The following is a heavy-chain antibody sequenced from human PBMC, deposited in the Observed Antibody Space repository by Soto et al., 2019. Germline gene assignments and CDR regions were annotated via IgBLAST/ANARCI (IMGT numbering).Heavy chain of an antibody. J-gene: IGHJ5*02. CDR3: ARVEGQGWFDP. CDR1: GYTFTSYY. CDR2: INPSGGST. V-gene: IGHV1-46*01. Sequence: QVQLVQSGAEVKKPGASVKVSCKASGYTFTSYYMHWVRQAPGQGLEWMGIINPSGGSTSYAQKFQGRVTMTRETSTSTVYMELSSLRSEDTAVYYCARVEGQGWFDPWGQGTLVTVSS.